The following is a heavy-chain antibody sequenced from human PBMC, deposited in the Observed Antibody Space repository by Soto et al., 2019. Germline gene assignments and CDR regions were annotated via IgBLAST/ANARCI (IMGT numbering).Heavy chain of an antibody. J-gene: IGHJ4*02. CDR1: GGTFSSYA. CDR3: ARVSGYESRGFFY. Sequence: SVKVSCKASGGTFSSYAISWVRQAPGQGLEWMGGIIPIFGTANYAQKFQGRATITADKSTSTAYMELSSLRSEDTAVYYCARVSGYESRGFFYWGQGTLVTVSS. V-gene: IGHV1-69*06. CDR2: IIPIFGTA. D-gene: IGHD5-12*01.